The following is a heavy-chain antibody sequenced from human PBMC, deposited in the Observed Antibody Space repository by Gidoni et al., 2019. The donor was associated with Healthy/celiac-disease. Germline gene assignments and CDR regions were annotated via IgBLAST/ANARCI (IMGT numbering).Heavy chain of an antibody. V-gene: IGHV3-23*01. CDR3: AKDASWIQLWPDVY. CDR1: GFTFSSYA. J-gene: IGHJ4*02. CDR2: ISGSGGST. D-gene: IGHD5-18*01. Sequence: EVQLLESGGGLVQPGGSLRLSCAPSGFTFSSYAMSWVRQAPGKGLEWVSAISGSGGSTYYADSVKGRFTIARDNSKNTLYLQMNSLRAEDTAVYYCAKDASWIQLWPDVYWGQGTLVTVSS.